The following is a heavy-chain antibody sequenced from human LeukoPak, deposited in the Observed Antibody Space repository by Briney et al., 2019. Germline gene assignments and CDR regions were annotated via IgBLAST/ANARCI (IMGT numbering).Heavy chain of an antibody. CDR1: GYTFSNFG. J-gene: IGHJ6*03. CDR2: ISAYNGNT. V-gene: IGHV1-18*01. Sequence: ASVKVSCKASGYTFSNFGLTWVRQAPGQGLEWMGWISAYNGNTNYAQKLQGRVTMTTDTSTSTAYMELRSLRSDDTAVYYCARDLWDYYDSSGSMDVWGKGTTVTVSS. D-gene: IGHD3-22*01. CDR3: ARDLWDYYDSSGSMDV.